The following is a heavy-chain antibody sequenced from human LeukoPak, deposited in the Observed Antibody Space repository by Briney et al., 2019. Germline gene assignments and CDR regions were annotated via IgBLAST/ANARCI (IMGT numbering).Heavy chain of an antibody. J-gene: IGHJ4*02. CDR2: IYSGGST. V-gene: IGHV3-66*01. Sequence: PGGSLRLSCAASGFTVGSNYMSWVRQAPGKGLEWVSVIYSGGSTYYADSVKGRFTISRDNSKNTLYLQMNSLRAEDTAVYYCARDYYDDFWSGYYGYWGQGTLVTVSS. CDR1: GFTVGSNY. D-gene: IGHD3-3*01. CDR3: ARDYYDDFWSGYYGY.